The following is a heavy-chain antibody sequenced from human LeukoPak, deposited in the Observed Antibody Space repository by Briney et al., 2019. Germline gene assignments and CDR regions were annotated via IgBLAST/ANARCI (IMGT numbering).Heavy chain of an antibody. J-gene: IGHJ4*02. CDR3: ARWVDTAMGY. Sequence: SETLSLTCTVSGVSISSSNSYWGWIRQPPGKGLEWIGSIYYSGNTYYNASLKSRVTISVDTSKNQFSLKLSSVTAADTAVYYCARWVDTAMGYWGQGTLVTVSS. CDR2: IYYSGNT. CDR1: GVSISSSNSY. D-gene: IGHD5-18*01. V-gene: IGHV4-39*01.